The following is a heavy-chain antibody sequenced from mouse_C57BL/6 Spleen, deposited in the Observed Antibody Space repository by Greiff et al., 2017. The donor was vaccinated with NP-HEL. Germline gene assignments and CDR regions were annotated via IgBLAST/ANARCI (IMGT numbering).Heavy chain of an antibody. CDR1: GFNIKDYY. J-gene: IGHJ1*03. CDR2: LDPEDGDT. V-gene: IGHV14-1*01. Sequence: EVMLVESGAELVRPGASVKLSCTASGFNIKDYYMHWVKQRPEQGLEWIGRLDPEDGDTEYAPKFQGKATMTADTSSNTAYLQLSSLTSEDTAVYYCTPLYGSSSYWYFDVWGTGTTVTVSS. D-gene: IGHD1-1*01. CDR3: TPLYGSSSYWYFDV.